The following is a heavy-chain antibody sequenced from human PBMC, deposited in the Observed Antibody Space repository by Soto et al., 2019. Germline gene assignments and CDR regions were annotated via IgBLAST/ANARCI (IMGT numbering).Heavy chain of an antibody. D-gene: IGHD2-2*01. CDR3: ATDRVIQLLPIWPDP. V-gene: IGHV3-30*03. CDR2: VSSDGNNK. Sequence: QEHLVESGGGVVQAGTSLRLSCAASGFRFSSYGMHWVRQAPGKGLEWVAFVSSDGNNKYYADSVKGRFTISRDNSKSTMFLQVDSLRVDDTAIYYCATDRVIQLLPIWPDPWGQGTLVTVSS. CDR1: GFRFSSYG. J-gene: IGHJ5*02.